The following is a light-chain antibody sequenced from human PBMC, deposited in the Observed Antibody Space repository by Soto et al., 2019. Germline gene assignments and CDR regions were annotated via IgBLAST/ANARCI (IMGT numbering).Light chain of an antibody. CDR1: QSVGIN. CDR2: GAS. CDR3: QQYNDWPRT. V-gene: IGKV3-15*01. Sequence: VMTRSPAILSVSPGERATLSCRASQSVGINVAWYQQKPGQAPRLLIYGASTRATGSPDRFSASGSATEFTLTISSLLSEDFAVYYCQQYNDWPRTFGQLTNVDIK. J-gene: IGKJ1*01.